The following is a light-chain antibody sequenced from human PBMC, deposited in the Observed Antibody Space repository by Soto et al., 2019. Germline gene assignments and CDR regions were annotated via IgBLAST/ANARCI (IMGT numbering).Light chain of an antibody. CDR2: AAS. J-gene: IGKJ1*01. Sequence: DIQMTQSPSTLSAYVGDRVTITCRASQSIVTWLAWFQQKPGQAPKLXIYAASNLASGVPSRFSGSGSETEFTLTITSLQSDDVAAYYCQQYSGLTWTFGQGTKVDIK. CDR3: QQYSGLTWT. CDR1: QSIVTW. V-gene: IGKV1-5*01.